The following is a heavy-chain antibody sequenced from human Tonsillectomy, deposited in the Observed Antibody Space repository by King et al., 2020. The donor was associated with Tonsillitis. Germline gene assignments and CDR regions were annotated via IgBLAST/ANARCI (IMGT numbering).Heavy chain of an antibody. J-gene: IGHJ6*03. CDR2: TIPLFGTA. CDR1: GDTFSSYS. D-gene: IGHD5-18*01. V-gene: IGHV1-69*01. CDR3: ARAEDTAMAYYVDV. Sequence: VQLVESGAEVKKPGSSVKVSCKASGDTFSSYSISWVRQAPGQGLEWMGGTIPLFGTAIYAQKFQGRVTIIADGSTSTVYMELSSLRSEDTAVYYCARAEDTAMAYYVDVWGKGTTVTVSS.